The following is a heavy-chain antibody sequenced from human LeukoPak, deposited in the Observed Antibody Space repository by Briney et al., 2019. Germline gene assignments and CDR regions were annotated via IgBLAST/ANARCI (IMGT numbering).Heavy chain of an antibody. D-gene: IGHD5-18*01. J-gene: IGHJ4*02. CDR1: GFTFSSYS. CDR2: ISSSSSTI. V-gene: IGHV3-48*01. Sequence: GGSLRLSCAASGFTFSSYSMNWVRQAPGKGLEWVPYISSSSSTIYYADSVKGRFTIPRDNAKNSLYLQMNSLRAEDTAVYYCARLDHKSRIYRYGYLFDYWGQGTLVTVSS. CDR3: ARLDHKSRIYRYGYLFDY.